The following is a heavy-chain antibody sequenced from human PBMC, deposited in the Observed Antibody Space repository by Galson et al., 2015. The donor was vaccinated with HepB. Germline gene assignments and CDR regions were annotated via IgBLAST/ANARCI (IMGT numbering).Heavy chain of an antibody. CDR1: GYTFTNYY. D-gene: IGHD3-10*01. V-gene: IGHV1-46*04. Sequence: SVKVSCKASGYTFTNYYMHWVRQAPGQGLEWMGIINPSDDIPSYAQKLQGRVTMTRDTSTGTVYMELSSLRSEDTAVYYCARVFPPTPYYVSGMYDYWSQGTLGTASS. CDR3: ARVFPPTPYYVSGMYDY. J-gene: IGHJ4*02. CDR2: INPSDDIP.